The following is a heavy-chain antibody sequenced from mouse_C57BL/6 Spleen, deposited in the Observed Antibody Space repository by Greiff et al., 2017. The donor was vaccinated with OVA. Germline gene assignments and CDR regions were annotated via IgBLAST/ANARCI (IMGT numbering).Heavy chain of an antibody. V-gene: IGHV1-74*01. CDR2: IHPSDSDT. D-gene: IGHD3-1*01. Sequence: QVQLKQPGAELVKPGASVKVSCKASGYTFTSYWMHWVKQRPGQGLEWIGRIHPSDSDTNYNQKFKGKATLTVDKSSSTAYMQLSSLTSEDSAVYYCAICPRLGDYAMDYWGQGTSVTVSS. J-gene: IGHJ4*01. CDR3: AICPRLGDYAMDY. CDR1: GYTFTSYW.